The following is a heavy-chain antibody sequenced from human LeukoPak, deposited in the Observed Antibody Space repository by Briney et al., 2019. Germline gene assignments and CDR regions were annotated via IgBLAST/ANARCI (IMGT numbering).Heavy chain of an antibody. CDR1: GFTVSSNY. D-gene: IGHD6-13*01. CDR2: IYSGGST. Sequence: GGSLRLSCAASGFTVSSNYMSWVRQAPGKGLEWVSVIYSGGSTYYADSVKGRFTISRDSSKNTLYLQMNSLRAEDTAVYYCARVARGASSSWYFDYWGQGTLVSVSS. CDR3: ARVARGASSSWYFDY. J-gene: IGHJ4*02. V-gene: IGHV3-66*01.